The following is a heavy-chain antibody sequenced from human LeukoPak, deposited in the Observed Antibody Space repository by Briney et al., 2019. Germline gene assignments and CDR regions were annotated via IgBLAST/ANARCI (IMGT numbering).Heavy chain of an antibody. Sequence: SETLSLTCTVSGGSIRSYYWSWIRQPPGKGLEWIGYIYHSGSTYYNPSLKSRVTISVDRSKNQFSLKLSSVTAADTAVYYCAREGSSSQRDAFDIWGQETMVTVSS. J-gene: IGHJ3*02. V-gene: IGHV4-59*12. CDR2: IYHSGST. D-gene: IGHD6-13*01. CDR3: AREGSSSQRDAFDI. CDR1: GGSIRSYY.